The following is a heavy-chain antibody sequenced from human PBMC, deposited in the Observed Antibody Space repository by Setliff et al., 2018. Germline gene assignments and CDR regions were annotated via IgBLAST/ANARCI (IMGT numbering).Heavy chain of an antibody. CDR3: EREIRVVVPAAPRYYGMDV. J-gene: IGHJ6*02. V-gene: IGHV1-2*02. Sequence: ASVKVSCKASGYTFTGYYMHWVRQAPGQGLEWMGWINPNSGGTNYAQKFQGGVTMTRDTSISTAYMELSRLRSDDTAVYYCEREIRVVVPAAPRYYGMDVWGQGTTVTVSS. D-gene: IGHD2-2*01. CDR1: GYTFTGYY. CDR2: INPNSGGT.